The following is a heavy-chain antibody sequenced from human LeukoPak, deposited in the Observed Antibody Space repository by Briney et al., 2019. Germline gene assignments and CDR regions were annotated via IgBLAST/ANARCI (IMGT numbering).Heavy chain of an antibody. CDR2: IHYSGST. CDR1: GFTFSSYS. V-gene: IGHV4-39*01. CDR3: ARYLNMATTFYFDQ. J-gene: IGHJ4*02. D-gene: IGHD5-24*01. Sequence: GSLRLSCAASGFTFSSYSMNWIRQPPGKGLEWIGSIHYSGSTYYNPSLKSRVTTSVDTSKNQFSLKLSSVTAADTAVYYCARYLNMATTFYFDQWGQGTLVTVSS.